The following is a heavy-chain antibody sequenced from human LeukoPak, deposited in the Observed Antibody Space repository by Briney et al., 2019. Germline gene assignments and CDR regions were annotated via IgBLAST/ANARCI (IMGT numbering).Heavy chain of an antibody. V-gene: IGHV3-66*02. CDR2: IYSGGST. J-gene: IGHJ3*02. CDR3: ARSIVVPAAILGNAFDI. D-gene: IGHD2-2*02. CDR1: GFTFSSYG. Sequence: GGSLRLSCAASGFTFSSYGMHWVGQAPGEGLEWGSVIYSGGSTYYADSVKGRFTISRDNSKNTLYLQMNSLRAADTAVYYCARSIVVPAAILGNAFDIWGQGTMVTVSS.